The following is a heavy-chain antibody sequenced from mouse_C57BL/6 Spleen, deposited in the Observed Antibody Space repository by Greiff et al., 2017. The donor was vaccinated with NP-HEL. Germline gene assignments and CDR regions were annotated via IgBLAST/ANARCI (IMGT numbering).Heavy chain of an antibody. CDR1: GFTFSSYA. D-gene: IGHD1-1*01. CDR3: SRDGAYYYGSSFWYFDY. CDR2: ISDGGSYT. V-gene: IGHV5-4*01. Sequence: EVQGVESGGGLVKPGGSLKLSCAASGFTFSSYAMSWVRQTPEKRLEWVATISDGGSYTSYPVNVKGRFTSARDNAKNILYLQMSHLKSEDTAMYYCSRDGAYYYGSSFWYFDYWGQGTTLTVSS. J-gene: IGHJ2*01.